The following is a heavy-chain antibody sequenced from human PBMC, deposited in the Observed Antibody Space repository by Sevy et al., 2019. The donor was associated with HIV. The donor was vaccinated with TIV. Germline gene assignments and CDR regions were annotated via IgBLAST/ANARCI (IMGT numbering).Heavy chain of an antibody. J-gene: IGHJ4*02. CDR3: ARDYDW. CDR1: GFTFSSYA. CDR2: ISYDGSNK. Sequence: GGSLRLSCAASGFTFSSYAMHWVRQAPGKGLEWVAVISYDGSNKYYADSVKGRFTTSRDNSKNTLYLQMNSLRAEDTAVYYWARDYDWWGQGTLVTVSS. V-gene: IGHV3-30-3*01.